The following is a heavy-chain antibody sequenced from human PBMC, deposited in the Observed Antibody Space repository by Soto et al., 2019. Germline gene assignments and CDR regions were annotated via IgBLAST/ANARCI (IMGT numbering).Heavy chain of an antibody. Sequence: DVQLLESGGALVRPGGSLRLSCAASGFSFNHYALSWVRQAPGKGLEWVSTFSAGGRAYYAASMQGRFTIARDSSQDTVHLQISDLRPEDTAVLYCTRGALPEHDGGTLFDYWGQGTRVTVSS. V-gene: IGHV3-23*01. CDR2: FSAGGRA. CDR1: GFSFNHYA. CDR3: TRGALPEHDGGTLFDY. J-gene: IGHJ4*02. D-gene: IGHD4-17*01.